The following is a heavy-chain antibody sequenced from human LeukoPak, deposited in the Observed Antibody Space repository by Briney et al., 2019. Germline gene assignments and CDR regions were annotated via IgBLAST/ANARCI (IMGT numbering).Heavy chain of an antibody. CDR2: ISSSSSYI. J-gene: IGHJ4*02. CDR3: ARAISMTLFDY. Sequence: GGSLRLSCAASGFTFSSYSMNWVRQAPGKGLEWVSSISSSSSYIYYAASVKGRFTISRDNAKNSLYLQMNSLRAEDTAVYYCARAISMTLFDYWGQGTLVTVSS. V-gene: IGHV3-21*01. CDR1: GFTFSSYS.